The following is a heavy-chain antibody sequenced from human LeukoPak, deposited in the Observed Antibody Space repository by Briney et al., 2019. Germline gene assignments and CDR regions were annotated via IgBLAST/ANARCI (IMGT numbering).Heavy chain of an antibody. Sequence: PGGSLRLSCAASGFTVSSNYMTWVRQAPGKGLEWVSVIYSGGSTYYAGSVKGRFTISRDNSKNTVFLQMNSLRAEDTAIYYCATYRQVLLPFEAWGQGTLVTVSS. D-gene: IGHD5-18*01. CDR2: IYSGGST. CDR1: GFTVSSNY. V-gene: IGHV3-66*01. J-gene: IGHJ5*02. CDR3: ATYRQVLLPFEA.